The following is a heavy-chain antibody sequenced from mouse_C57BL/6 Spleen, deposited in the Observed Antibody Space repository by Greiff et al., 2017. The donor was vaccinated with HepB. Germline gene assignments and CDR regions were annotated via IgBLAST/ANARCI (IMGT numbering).Heavy chain of an antibody. D-gene: IGHD2-1*01. V-gene: IGHV1-26*01. J-gene: IGHJ2*01. CDR2: INPNNGGT. CDR1: GYTFTDYY. Sequence: VQLQQSGPELVKPGASVKISCKASGYTFTDYYMNWVKQSHGKSLEWIGDINPNNGGTSYNQKFKGKATLTVDKSSSTAYMELRSLTSEDSAVYYCASGVYYGNYYFDYWGQGTTLTVSS. CDR3: ASGVYYGNYYFDY.